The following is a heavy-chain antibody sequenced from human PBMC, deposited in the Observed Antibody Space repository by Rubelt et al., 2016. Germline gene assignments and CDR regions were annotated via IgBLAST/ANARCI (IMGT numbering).Heavy chain of an antibody. J-gene: IGHJ4*02. Sequence: QVQLVESGGGVVQPGRSLRLSCAVSGFTFRNYAMHWVRQAQGKGLEGVAVISNDGSNKNYADSVKGRFPISRDNSKNTLYLEMTSLRGEDTAVYYCARLESPLGGYWGQGTLVTVSS. V-gene: IGHV3-30*04. CDR3: ARLESPLGGY. CDR2: ISNDGSNK. CDR1: GFTFRNYA. D-gene: IGHD3-16*01.